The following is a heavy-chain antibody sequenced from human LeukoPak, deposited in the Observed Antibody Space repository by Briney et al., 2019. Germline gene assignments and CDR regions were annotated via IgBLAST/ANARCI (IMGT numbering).Heavy chain of an antibody. J-gene: IGHJ4*02. CDR1: GFTFSSYW. CDR2: IKQDGSEQ. V-gene: IGHV3-7*01. Sequence: PGGSLRLSCAASGFTFSSYWMTWVRQAPGKGLEWVANIKQDGSEQYYVDSVKGRFTISRDNAKNSLYLQMNGLRVEDTAVHYCARDPGDSSSWYYFDYWGQGTLVTVSS. CDR3: ARDPGDSSSWYYFDY. D-gene: IGHD6-13*01.